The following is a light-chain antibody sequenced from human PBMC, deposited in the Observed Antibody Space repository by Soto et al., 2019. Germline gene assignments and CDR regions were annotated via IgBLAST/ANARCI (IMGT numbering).Light chain of an antibody. CDR1: QSVSSSY. CDR2: GTS. Sequence: ESVLTQSPATLSLSPGERATLSCRASQSVSSSYLAWYQQRPGQAPRLLIYGTSNRATGIPDRFSGSRSGTDFTLTISRLEPEDFAMYFCQQFDDSPLWSFGQGTKVEIK. J-gene: IGKJ1*01. V-gene: IGKV3-20*01. CDR3: QQFDDSPLWS.